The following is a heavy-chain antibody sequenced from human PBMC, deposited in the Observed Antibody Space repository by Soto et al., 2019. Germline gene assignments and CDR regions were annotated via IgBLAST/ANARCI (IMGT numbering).Heavy chain of an antibody. CDR1: GVSMRNSY. V-gene: IGHV4-4*07. D-gene: IGHD3-16*01. J-gene: IGHJ5*02. CDR2: ISTSGNT. CDR3: ARGGGVPALGDP. Sequence: SETLSLTCSVSGVSMRNSYWTWIRQSAGKGLEWIGRISTSGNTNYNPSLNSRLTTSVDTSKNQVSLKLTSVTAADTAVYYCARGGGVPALGDPWGQGTLVTV.